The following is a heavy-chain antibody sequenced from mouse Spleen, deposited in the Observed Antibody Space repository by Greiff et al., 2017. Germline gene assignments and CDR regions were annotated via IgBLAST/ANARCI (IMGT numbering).Heavy chain of an antibody. CDR3: ARSRGNPYAMDY. V-gene: IGHV1-81*01. CDR1: GYTFTSYG. CDR2: IYPRSGNT. Sequence: LVESGAELARPGASVKLSCKASGYTFTSYGISWVKQRTGQGLEWIGEIYPRSGNTYYNEKFKGKATLTADKSSSTAYMELRSLTSEDSAVYYCARSRGNPYAMDYWGQGTSVTVSS. J-gene: IGHJ4*01. D-gene: IGHD2-1*01.